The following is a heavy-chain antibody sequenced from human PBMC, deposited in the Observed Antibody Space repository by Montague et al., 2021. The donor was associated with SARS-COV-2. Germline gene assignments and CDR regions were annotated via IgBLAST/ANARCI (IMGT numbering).Heavy chain of an antibody. CDR3: ARGRYSSSWYGTKYYFDY. J-gene: IGHJ4*02. D-gene: IGHD6-13*01. Sequence: SETLSLTCAVYGGSFSGYYWSWIRQPPRKGLEWIGEITHSGSTNYNPSLKSRVTISPDTSTNQFSLKLSSVTAADTAVYYCARGRYSSSWYGTKYYFDYWGQGTLVTVSS. V-gene: IGHV4-34*01. CDR2: ITHSGST. CDR1: GGSFSGYY.